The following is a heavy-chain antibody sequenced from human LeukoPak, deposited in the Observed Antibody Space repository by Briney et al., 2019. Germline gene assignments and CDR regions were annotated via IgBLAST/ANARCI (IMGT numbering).Heavy chain of an antibody. CDR3: ARDSDLCSSTSCYTRWFDP. CDR2: INPNSGGT. Sequence: ASVEVSCKASGYTFTGYYMHWVRQAPGQGLEWMGWINPNSGGTNYAQKFQGRVTMTRDTSISTAYMELSRLRSDDTAVYYCARDSDLCSSTSCYTRWFDPWGQGTLVTVSS. V-gene: IGHV1-2*02. D-gene: IGHD2-2*02. J-gene: IGHJ5*02. CDR1: GYTFTGYY.